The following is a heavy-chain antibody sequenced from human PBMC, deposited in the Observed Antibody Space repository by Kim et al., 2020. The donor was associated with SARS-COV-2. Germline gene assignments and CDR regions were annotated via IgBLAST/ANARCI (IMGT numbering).Heavy chain of an antibody. V-gene: IGHV3-48*03. CDR3: ARDGYNPYYYYGMDV. J-gene: IGHJ6*02. D-gene: IGHD5-12*01. CDR2: ISSSGSTI. Sequence: RGSLRLSCAASGFTFSSYEMNWVRQAPGKGLEWVSYISSSGSTIYYADSVKGRFTISRDNAKNSLYLQMNSLRAEDTAVYYCARDGYNPYYYYGMDVWGQGTTVTVSS. CDR1: GFTFSSYE.